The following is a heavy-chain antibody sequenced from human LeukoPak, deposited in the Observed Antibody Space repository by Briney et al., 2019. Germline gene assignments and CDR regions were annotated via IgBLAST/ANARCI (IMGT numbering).Heavy chain of an antibody. D-gene: IGHD2-8*01. Sequence: GGSLRLSCAASGFTFRNYNMNWVRQAPGKGLEWVSSISESSSFIQYADSLKGRFAISRDNAKNSLYLQMNSLRAEDTAVYYCARLRGYCSSGVCRGWFDPWGQGTLVTVYS. CDR3: ARLRGYCSSGVCRGWFDP. V-gene: IGHV3-21*01. CDR1: GFTFRNYN. J-gene: IGHJ5*02. CDR2: ISESSSFI.